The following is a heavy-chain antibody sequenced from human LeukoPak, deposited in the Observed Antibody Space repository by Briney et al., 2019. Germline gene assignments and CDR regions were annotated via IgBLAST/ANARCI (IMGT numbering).Heavy chain of an antibody. V-gene: IGHV1-18*04. D-gene: IGHD7-27*01. Sequence: GASVKVSCKASGCTLTNYAITWVRQAPGQGLEWMGWVSAYNANTKYAQKLQDRVTMTTDTSTNTAYMDLRSLTSDDTAVYYCALTAGTRVAPPGYYYNGLDVWGKGTTVTVSS. CDR3: ALTAGTRVAPPGYYYNGLDV. CDR2: VSAYNANT. CDR1: GCTLTNYA. J-gene: IGHJ6*04.